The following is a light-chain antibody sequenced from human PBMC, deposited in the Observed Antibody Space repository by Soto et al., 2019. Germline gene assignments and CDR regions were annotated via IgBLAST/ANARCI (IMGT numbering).Light chain of an antibody. V-gene: IGKV3-20*01. J-gene: IGKJ5*01. Sequence: EIVLTQSPATLSLSPGERSTLSCRASQIVSSYLAWYQQKPGQAPRLLIYGASSRATGIPDRFSGSGSGTDFTLTISRLEPEDFAMFYCQQYGSSITFGQGTRREIK. CDR3: QQYGSSIT. CDR1: QIVSSY. CDR2: GAS.